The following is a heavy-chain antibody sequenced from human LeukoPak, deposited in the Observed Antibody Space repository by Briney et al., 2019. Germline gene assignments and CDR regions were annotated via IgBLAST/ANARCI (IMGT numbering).Heavy chain of an antibody. CDR3: ATTGDAFKI. D-gene: IGHD4-17*01. J-gene: IGHJ3*02. Sequence: ASVKVSCKASGYTFNNYGVNWVRQAPGQGLEWMGWISTYNGNTNYAQRLQDRVTITTDTSTSTVYMELRSLRSDDTAMYYCATTGDAFKIWGQGTMVAVSS. V-gene: IGHV1-18*04. CDR2: ISTYNGNT. CDR1: GYTFNNYG.